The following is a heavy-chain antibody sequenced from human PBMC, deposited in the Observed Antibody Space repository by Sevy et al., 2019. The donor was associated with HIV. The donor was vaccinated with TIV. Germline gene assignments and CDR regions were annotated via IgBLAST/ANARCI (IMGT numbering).Heavy chain of an antibody. V-gene: IGHV4-61*02. CDR2: VYSSGRT. D-gene: IGHD3-10*01. CDR3: ARDGIRRDYYHGMDV. CDR1: GDSISSGNHW. Sequence: SETLSLTCTVSGDSISSGNHWWSWIRQPAGKGLEWIGRVYSSGRTMYNSCLKSRVTMSVDTSKNQFSLMVSSLIAADTAIYYCARDGIRRDYYHGMDVWGQGTTVTVSS. J-gene: IGHJ6*02.